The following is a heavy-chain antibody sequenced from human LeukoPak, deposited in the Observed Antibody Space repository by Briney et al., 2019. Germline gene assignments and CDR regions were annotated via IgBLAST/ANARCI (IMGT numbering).Heavy chain of an antibody. CDR2: ISSSGSTI. V-gene: IGHV3-11*01. Sequence: GGSLRLSCAASGFTFSDYYMSWIRQAPGKGLEWVSYISSSGSTIYYADSVKGRFTISRDNAKNSLYLQMSSLIAEDTAVYYCARDAIAARRGNWFDPWGQGTLVTVSS. CDR1: GFTFSDYY. CDR3: ARDAIAARRGNWFDP. D-gene: IGHD6-6*01. J-gene: IGHJ5*02.